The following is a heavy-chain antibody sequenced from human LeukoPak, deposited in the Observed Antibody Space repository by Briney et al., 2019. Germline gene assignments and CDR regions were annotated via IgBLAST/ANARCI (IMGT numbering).Heavy chain of an antibody. CDR2: IYYSGST. Sequence: TSETLSLTCTVSGGSISSYYWSWIRQPPGKGLEWIGYIYYSGSTNYNPSLKSRVTISVDTSKNQFSLKLSSVTAADTAVYYCARASSSGWYADSWGQGTLVTVSS. D-gene: IGHD6-19*01. V-gene: IGHV4-59*01. J-gene: IGHJ4*02. CDR3: ARASSSGWYADS. CDR1: GGSISSYY.